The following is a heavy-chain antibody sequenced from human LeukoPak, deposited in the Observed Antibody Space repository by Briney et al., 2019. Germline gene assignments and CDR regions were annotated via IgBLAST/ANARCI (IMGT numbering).Heavy chain of an antibody. D-gene: IGHD5-18*01. CDR3: ARVYSRENYFDY. J-gene: IGHJ4*02. V-gene: IGHV1-2*02. Sequence: GASVKVSCKASGYTFTGYYMHWVRQAPGQGLEWMGWINPNSGGTYYAQKFQGRVTMTSDTSISTAYMELSRLRSDNTAVYYCARVYSRENYFDYWGQGTLVTVSS. CDR2: INPNSGGT. CDR1: GYTFTGYY.